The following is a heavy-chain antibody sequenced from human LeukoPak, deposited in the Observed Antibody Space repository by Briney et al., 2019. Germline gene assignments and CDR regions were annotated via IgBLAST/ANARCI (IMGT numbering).Heavy chain of an antibody. J-gene: IGHJ3*02. D-gene: IGHD3-3*01. Sequence: SETLSLTCAVYGGSFSGYYWSWIRQPPGKGPEWIGEINHSGSTNYNPSLKSRVTISVDTSKNQFSLKLSSVTAADTAVYYCARDPVLRHAFDIWGQGTMVTVSS. V-gene: IGHV4-34*01. CDR3: ARDPVLRHAFDI. CDR2: INHSGST. CDR1: GGSFSGYY.